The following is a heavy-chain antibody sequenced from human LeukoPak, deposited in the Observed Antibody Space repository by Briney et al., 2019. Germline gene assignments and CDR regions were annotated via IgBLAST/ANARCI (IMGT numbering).Heavy chain of an antibody. CDR1: GFTFSSYS. Sequence: GGSLRLSCAASGFTFSSYSMNWVRQAPGKGLEWVSYISSSSSTIYYADSVKGRFTISRDNAKNSLYLQMNSLRAEDTAVYYCAREVAYYDSTGMGYWGQGTLVTVSS. V-gene: IGHV3-48*04. CDR3: AREVAYYDSTGMGY. D-gene: IGHD3-22*01. J-gene: IGHJ4*02. CDR2: ISSSSSTI.